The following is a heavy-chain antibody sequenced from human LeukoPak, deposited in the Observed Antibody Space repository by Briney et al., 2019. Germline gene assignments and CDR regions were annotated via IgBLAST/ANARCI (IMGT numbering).Heavy chain of an antibody. CDR3: AKDLPSGSYSDYYFDY. J-gene: IGHJ4*02. CDR2: IWYYGRNK. D-gene: IGHD1-26*01. V-gene: IGHV3-33*06. Sequence: GGSLRLSCAASGFTFSSYAMHWVTQAPGKGLEWVAVIWYYGRNKYYADSVKGRFTISRDNSTNTLYLQMSSLRAEDTAVYYCAKDLPSGSYSDYYFDYWGQGTLVTVSS. CDR1: GFTFSSYA.